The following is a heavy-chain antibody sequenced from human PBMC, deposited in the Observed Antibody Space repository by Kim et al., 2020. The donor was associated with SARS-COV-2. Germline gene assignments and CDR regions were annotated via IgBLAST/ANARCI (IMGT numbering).Heavy chain of an antibody. CDR3: ARLMSDSRKYWWFDP. CDR2: INHSGDT. V-gene: IGHV4-34*01. D-gene: IGHD3-22*01. CDR1: GGSFSDYY. J-gene: IGHJ5*02. Sequence: SETLSLTCVVSGGSFSDYYWTWIRQPPGKGLEGMGEINHSGDTNYNPSLRSRVTLTVDASKNQFSLTVDSVTAAGTSVYYCARLMSDSRKYWWFDPWGQGALVTVSS.